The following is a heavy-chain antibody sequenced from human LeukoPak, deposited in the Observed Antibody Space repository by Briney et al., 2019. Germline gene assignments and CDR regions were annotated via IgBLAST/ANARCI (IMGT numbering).Heavy chain of an antibody. D-gene: IGHD4-23*01. CDR2: IRYDGNNE. V-gene: IGHV3-30*02. CDR1: GFIFTTCA. J-gene: IGHJ5*02. Sequence: PGGSLRLSCAASGFIFTTCAMHWVRPAPGKGLEWVAYIRYDGNNENYADSVKGRFTISRDNSKDMLYLQMNSLRPEDTAVYYCAKGDDYGANTRLPKYNWFDPWGQGTQVTVSS. CDR3: AKGDDYGANTRLPKYNWFDP.